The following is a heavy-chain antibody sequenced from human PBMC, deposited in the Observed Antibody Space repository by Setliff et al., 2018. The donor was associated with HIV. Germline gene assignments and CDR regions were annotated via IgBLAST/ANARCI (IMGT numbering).Heavy chain of an antibody. J-gene: IGHJ6*03. CDR1: GDSISSGAYY. Sequence: SETLSLTCSVSGDSISSGAYYWSWIRQHPVKGLEWIGYIFSSGITYYSPSLHSRVTIALDTSKNQFSLNLTSITAADTAVYYCTRDTGGGGFPMDVWGKGTTVTVSS. D-gene: IGHD2-15*01. CDR2: IFSSGIT. V-gene: IGHV4-31*03. CDR3: TRDTGGGGFPMDV.